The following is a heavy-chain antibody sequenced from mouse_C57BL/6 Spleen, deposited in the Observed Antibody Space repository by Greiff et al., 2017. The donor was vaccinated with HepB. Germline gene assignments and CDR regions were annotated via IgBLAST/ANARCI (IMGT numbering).Heavy chain of an antibody. J-gene: IGHJ4*01. D-gene: IGHD3-2*02. Sequence: DVKLVESGGGLVKPGGSLKLSCAASGFTFSSYAMSWVRQTPEKRLEWVATISDGGSYTYYPDNVKGRFTISRDNAKNNLYLQMSHLKSEDTAMYYCARGERLRRAMDYWGQGTSVTVSS. V-gene: IGHV5-4*03. CDR2: ISDGGSYT. CDR1: GFTFSSYA. CDR3: ARGERLRRAMDY.